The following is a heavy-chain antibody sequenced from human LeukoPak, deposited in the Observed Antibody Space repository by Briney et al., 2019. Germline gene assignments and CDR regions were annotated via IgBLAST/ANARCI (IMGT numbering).Heavy chain of an antibody. CDR3: ARESRAVVTRRGRYYFDY. J-gene: IGHJ4*02. CDR2: IYYSGST. V-gene: IGHV4-39*07. Sequence: PPETLSLTCTVSGGSISSSSYYWGWIRQPPGKGLEWIGSIYYSGSTYYNPSLKSRVTISVDTSKNQLSLKLSSVTAADTAVYYCARESRAVVTRRGRYYFDYWGQGTLVTVSS. CDR1: GGSISSSSYY. D-gene: IGHD4-23*01.